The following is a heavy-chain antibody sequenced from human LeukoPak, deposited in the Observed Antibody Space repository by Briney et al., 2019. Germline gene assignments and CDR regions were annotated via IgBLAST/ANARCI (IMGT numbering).Heavy chain of an antibody. CDR3: ARVPGRITISDI. CDR1: GFTVSSNS. CDR2: IYSDNT. D-gene: IGHD3-9*01. V-gene: IGHV3-53*01. J-gene: IGHJ3*02. Sequence: GGSLRLSCTVSGFTVSSNSMSWVRQAPGKGLEWVSFIYSDNTHYSDSVKGRFTISRDNSKNTLYLQMNSLRAEDTAVYYCARVPGRITISDIWGQGTMVTVSS.